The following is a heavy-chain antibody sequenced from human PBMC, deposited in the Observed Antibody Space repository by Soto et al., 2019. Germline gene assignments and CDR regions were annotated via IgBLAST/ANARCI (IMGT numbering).Heavy chain of an antibody. CDR2: ISSNSGNK. CDR3: AKEIYDSGSFDY. D-gene: IGHD3-10*01. V-gene: IGHV3-9*01. CDR1: GFTFDDYA. J-gene: IGHJ4*02. Sequence: GGSMRLSCAASGFTFDDYAMHWVRQAPGKGLEWVSGISSNSGNKGYADSVKGRFTISRDNAKNSLYLQMNSLRAEDTALYYCAKEIYDSGSFDYWGQGTLVTVSS.